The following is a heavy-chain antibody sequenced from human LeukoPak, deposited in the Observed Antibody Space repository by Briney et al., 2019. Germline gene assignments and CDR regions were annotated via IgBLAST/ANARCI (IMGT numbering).Heavy chain of an antibody. V-gene: IGHV3-33*01. CDR1: GCTFRSGG. CDR2: IWYDGSDK. Sequence: GRSLRLSCGVSGCTFRSGGMHWGRKAPRKGLELVAVIWYDGSDKYYADSVKGRFTISRDNSKNTLYLQMNSLRAEDTAVYYCVRDIRAKYLDFWGQGTLVTVSS. J-gene: IGHJ4*02. CDR3: VRDIRAKYLDF. D-gene: IGHD6-6*01.